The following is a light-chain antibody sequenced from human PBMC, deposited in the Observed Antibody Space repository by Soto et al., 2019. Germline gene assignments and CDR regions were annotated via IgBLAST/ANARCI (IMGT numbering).Light chain of an antibody. CDR1: QSLTSSY. Sequence: EIVLKQSPDTLSLSKEERATLSCRASQSLTSSYSAWYQQNPGQAPRLLIYDASNRATGMPSRFSGSGSGTDFTITISSLEPEDFAVYYCQQRSNWPTFCQGTRVDI. CDR2: DAS. V-gene: IGKV3-11*01. J-gene: IGKJ1*01. CDR3: QQRSNWPT.